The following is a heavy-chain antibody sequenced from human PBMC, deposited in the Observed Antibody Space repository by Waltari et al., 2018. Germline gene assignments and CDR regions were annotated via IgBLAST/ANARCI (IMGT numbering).Heavy chain of an antibody. Sequence: EVQLVESGGGLVKAGGSLRLSCGASGFTFRSFSMNRVRPAPGQGLECVSSISSSSSYIYYADSVKGRFTISRDNAKNSLYLQMNSLRAEDTAVYYCARAPLASSARYYYGMDVWGQGTTVTVSS. CDR2: ISSSSSYI. D-gene: IGHD3-10*01. J-gene: IGHJ6*02. CDR3: ARAPLASSARYYYGMDV. CDR1: GFTFRSFS. V-gene: IGHV3-21*01.